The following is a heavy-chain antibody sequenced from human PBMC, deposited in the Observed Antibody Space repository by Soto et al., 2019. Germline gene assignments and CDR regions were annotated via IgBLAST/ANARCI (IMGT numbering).Heavy chain of an antibody. J-gene: IGHJ6*02. D-gene: IGHD3-10*01. V-gene: IGHV1-18*01. CDR3: ARGGGAGMGSYYGMDV. CDR1: GYTFTSYG. Sequence: ASVKVSCPASGYTFTSYGISWVRQAPGQWLEWMGWISAYNGNTNYAQKLQGRVTMTTDTSTSTAYMELRSLRSDDTAVYYCARGGGAGMGSYYGMDVWGQGTTVTVSS. CDR2: ISAYNGNT.